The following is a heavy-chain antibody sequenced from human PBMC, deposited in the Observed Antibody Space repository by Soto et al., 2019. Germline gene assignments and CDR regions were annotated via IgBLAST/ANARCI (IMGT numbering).Heavy chain of an antibody. D-gene: IGHD3-22*01. CDR2: VYYSGRT. Sequence: SETLSLTCTASADSISRNSFSWGWIRQPPGKGLEWIASVYYSGRTNYNPSLKSRVTISVDTSKNQLSLNLSSVTAADTAVYYCARGGSIVVSTRRLMDVWGKGTTVTVSS. J-gene: IGHJ6*03. CDR1: ADSISRNSFS. CDR3: ARGGSIVVSTRRLMDV. V-gene: IGHV4-39*07.